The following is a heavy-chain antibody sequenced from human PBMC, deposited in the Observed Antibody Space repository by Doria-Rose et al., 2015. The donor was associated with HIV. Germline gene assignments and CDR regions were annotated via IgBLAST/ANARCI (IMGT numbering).Heavy chain of an antibody. Sequence: QVQLVQSGPVLVKPTETLTLTCTVSGVSLSSPGMGVSWIRQPPGKALEWLANIFSNDERSYNPSLKSRLTSSRGTSKSQVVLTMTDMDPVDTATYYCARIKSSRWYHKYYFDFWGQGTLVIVSA. J-gene: IGHJ4*02. CDR2: IFSNDER. CDR3: ARIKSSRWYHKYYFDF. V-gene: IGHV2-26*01. CDR1: GVSLSSPGMG. D-gene: IGHD6-13*01.